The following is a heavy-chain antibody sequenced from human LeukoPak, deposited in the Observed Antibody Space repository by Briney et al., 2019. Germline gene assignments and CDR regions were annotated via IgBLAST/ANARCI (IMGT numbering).Heavy chain of an antibody. D-gene: IGHD2-2*01. J-gene: IGHJ1*01. V-gene: IGHV3-23*01. CDR2: ISGSGGST. Sequence: PGGSLRLSCAASGFTFSSYAMSWVRQAPGKGLEWVPAISGSGGSTYYADSVKGRFTISRDNSKNTLYLQMNSLRAEDTAVYYCAKDPGRGYCSSTSCYEYFQHWGQGTLVTVSS. CDR3: AKDPGRGYCSSTSCYEYFQH. CDR1: GFTFSSYA.